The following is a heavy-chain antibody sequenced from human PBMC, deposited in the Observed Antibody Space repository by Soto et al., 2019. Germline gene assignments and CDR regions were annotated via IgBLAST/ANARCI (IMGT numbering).Heavy chain of an antibody. Sequence: SETLSLTCTVSGGSIRSYYWSWIRQAPGKGLEWIGYLYNSGSTVYNPSLKSRVTISVDTSKNQFSLKLNSVTAADTAVYYCARQLPHGSGSPLDYWGQGTLVTVSS. CDR1: GGSIRSYY. V-gene: IGHV4-59*01. D-gene: IGHD3-10*01. CDR2: LYNSGST. CDR3: ARQLPHGSGSPLDY. J-gene: IGHJ4*02.